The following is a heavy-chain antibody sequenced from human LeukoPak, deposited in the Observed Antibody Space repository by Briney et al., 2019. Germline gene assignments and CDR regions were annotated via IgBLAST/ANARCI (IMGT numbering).Heavy chain of an antibody. CDR2: ISSDGSST. CDR3: VRTLGSQGY. D-gene: IGHD3-10*01. V-gene: IGHV3-74*01. Sequence: GGSLRLSCAASGFTFSYYWMNWVRQAPGKGLVWVSRISSDGSSTNYADSVKGRFTISRDNAKNTLYLQMNSLRAEDTAVYYCVRTLGSQGYWGQGTLVTVSS. CDR1: GFTFSYYW. J-gene: IGHJ4*02.